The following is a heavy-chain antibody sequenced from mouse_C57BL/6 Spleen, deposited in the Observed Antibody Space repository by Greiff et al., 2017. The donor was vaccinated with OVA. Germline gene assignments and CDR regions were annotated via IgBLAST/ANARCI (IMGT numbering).Heavy chain of an antibody. CDR1: GFSLTSYG. J-gene: IGHJ4*01. Sequence: QVQLQQSGPGLVQPSQSLSITCTVSGFSLTSYGVHWVRQSPGKGLEWLGVIWSGGSTDYNAAFISSLSISKDNSKSQVYFKMNSLQADDTAIYYCARYYSKRGYAMDYWGQGTSGTVSS. D-gene: IGHD2-5*01. CDR2: IWSGGST. CDR3: ARYYSKRGYAMDY. V-gene: IGHV2-2*01.